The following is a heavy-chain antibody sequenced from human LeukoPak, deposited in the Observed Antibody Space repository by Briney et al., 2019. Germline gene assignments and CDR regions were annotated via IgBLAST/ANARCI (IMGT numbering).Heavy chain of an antibody. D-gene: IGHD3-22*01. CDR2: IIPIFGTA. J-gene: IGHJ4*02. V-gene: IGHV1-69*13. CDR1: GGTFSSYA. CDR3: ARGTARNTYYYDSSGYLKYYFDY. Sequence: SVKVSCKASGGTFSSYAISWVRQAPGQGLEWMGGIIPIFGTANYAQKFQGRVTITADESTSTAYMELSSLRSEDTAVYYCARGTARNTYYYDSSGYLKYYFDYWGQGTLVTVSS.